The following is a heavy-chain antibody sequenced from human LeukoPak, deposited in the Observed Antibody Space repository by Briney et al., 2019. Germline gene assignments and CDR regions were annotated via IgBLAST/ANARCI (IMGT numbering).Heavy chain of an antibody. CDR1: GFIISGYA. V-gene: IGHV3-23*01. D-gene: IGHD1-1*01. CDR2: ISYSGDGT. CDR3: AKGDTPDNSYNYFAP. Sequence: GGSLRLSCAASGFIISGYAMSWVRQAPGKGPEWVSSISYSGDGTKYADSVKGRCTISREDSKNTLYLQMNSLRAEDTAVYYCAKGDTPDNSYNYFAPWGQGTLVTVSS. J-gene: IGHJ5*02.